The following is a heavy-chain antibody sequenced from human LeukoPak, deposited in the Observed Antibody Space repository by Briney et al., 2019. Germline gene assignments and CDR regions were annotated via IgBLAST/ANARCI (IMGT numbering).Heavy chain of an antibody. V-gene: IGHV3-11*05. Sequence: GGSLRLSCAASGFTFSSYVMSWIRQAPGKGLAWISYISSSSNYTNYADSVKGRFTISRDSAKNSLYLQMNSLRAEDTAVYYCARDSSSSAWFDYWGQGTLVTVSS. CDR1: GFTFSSYV. J-gene: IGHJ4*02. CDR2: ISSSSNYT. D-gene: IGHD6-25*01. CDR3: ARDSSSSAWFDY.